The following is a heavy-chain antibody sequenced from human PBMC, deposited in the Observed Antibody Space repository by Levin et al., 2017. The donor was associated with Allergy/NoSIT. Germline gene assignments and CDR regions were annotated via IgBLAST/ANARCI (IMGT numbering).Heavy chain of an antibody. D-gene: IGHD4-17*01. CDR3: VRGGDGDFVNWFDP. J-gene: IGHJ5*02. CDR2: IYSGERT. Sequence: PGGSLRLSCAASGFTISNNYMSWVRQAPGKGLEWVAVIYSGERTYYADSVKGRFTISRDNSKDTIYLQMHSLRAEDTAVYYCVRGGDGDFVNWFDPWGQGTLVTVSS. CDR1: GFTISNNY. V-gene: IGHV3-53*01.